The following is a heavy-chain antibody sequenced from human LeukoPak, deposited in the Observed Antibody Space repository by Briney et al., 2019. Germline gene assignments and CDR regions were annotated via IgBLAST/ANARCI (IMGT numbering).Heavy chain of an antibody. J-gene: IGHJ4*02. CDR3: VTDSSGWYGSHY. CDR2: ISGSGGST. Sequence: GGSLRLSCAASGFTFSSYAMSWVRQAPGKGLEWVSAISGSGGSTYYADSVKGRFTISRDNSKNTLYLQMNSLRAEDTAVYYYVTDSSGWYGSHYWGQGTLVTVSS. CDR1: GFTFSSYA. D-gene: IGHD6-19*01. V-gene: IGHV3-23*01.